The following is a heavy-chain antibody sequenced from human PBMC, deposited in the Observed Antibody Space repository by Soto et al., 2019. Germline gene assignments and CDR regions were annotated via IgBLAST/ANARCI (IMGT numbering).Heavy chain of an antibody. CDR3: ERGTLTMVRGAKPIYYYMDV. D-gene: IGHD3-10*01. CDR2: MNPNSGNT. Sequence: GASVKVSCKASGYTFTSYDINWVRQATGQGLEWMGWMNPNSGNTGYAQKFQGRVTMTRNTSISTAYMELSSLRSEDTAVYYCERGTLTMVRGAKPIYYYMDVWGKGTTVTVSS. CDR1: GYTFTSYD. V-gene: IGHV1-8*01. J-gene: IGHJ6*03.